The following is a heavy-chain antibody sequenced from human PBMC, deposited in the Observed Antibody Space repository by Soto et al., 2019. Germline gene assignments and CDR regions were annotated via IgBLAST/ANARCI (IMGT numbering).Heavy chain of an antibody. D-gene: IGHD2-15*01. CDR2: IYATGST. CDR1: GGSISSCY. CDR3: AGGYCRGGSCSSGFYYYYGMDV. Sequence: QVQLQESGPGLVRPSETLSLTCSVSGGSISSCYWTWIRQPAGRGLEWIGRIYATGSTNSNSSLTSRVTLSIDTSKNQLSLTLTSVTAADTAVYYCAGGYCRGGSCSSGFYYYYGMDVWGQGTTVTVSS. J-gene: IGHJ6*02. V-gene: IGHV4-4*07.